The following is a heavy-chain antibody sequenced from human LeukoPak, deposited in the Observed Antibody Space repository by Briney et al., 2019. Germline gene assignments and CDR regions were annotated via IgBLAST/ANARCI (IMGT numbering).Heavy chain of an antibody. D-gene: IGHD3-10*01. J-gene: IGHJ5*02. V-gene: IGHV4-34*01. CDR1: GGSFSGYY. Sequence: PSETLSLTCAVYGGSFSGYYWSWIRQPPGKGLEWIGEINHSGSTNYNPSLKSRVTISVDTSKNQFSLKLSSVIAADTAVYYCARQRTPKGPNYYGSGSYSPNWFDPWGQGTLVTVSS. CDR2: INHSGST. CDR3: ARQRTPKGPNYYGSGSYSPNWFDP.